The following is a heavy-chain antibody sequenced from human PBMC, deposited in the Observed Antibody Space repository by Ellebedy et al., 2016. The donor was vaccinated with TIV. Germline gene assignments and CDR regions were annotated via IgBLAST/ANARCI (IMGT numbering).Heavy chain of an antibody. V-gene: IGHV4-4*02. CDR1: GGSISSTNW. CDR2: IYPSGST. J-gene: IGHJ4*02. Sequence: MPSETLSLTCAVSGGSISSTNWWSWVRQPPGKGLEWIGEIYPSGSTNYNPSLKSRVTISVDKSKNQFYLKLVSVTAADTAVYYCARGVCSGGSCPATTFDYWGQGTLVTVSS. D-gene: IGHD2-15*01. CDR3: ARGVCSGGSCPATTFDY.